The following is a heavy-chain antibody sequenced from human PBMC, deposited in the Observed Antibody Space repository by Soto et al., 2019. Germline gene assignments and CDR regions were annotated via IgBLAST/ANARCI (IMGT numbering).Heavy chain of an antibody. CDR2: IYWGDDK. D-gene: IGHD3-16*01. CDR1: GFSLDTWGVG. CDR3: ARDLRSWGSYYFDH. Sequence: QITLKESGPTLVRPTQTLTLTCTVSGFSLDTWGVGVGWIRQPPGKAPEWLALIYWGDDKRYSPSLKNRLTITKDTSNNQVVITVTNMDPVDTVPYYCARDLRSWGSYYFDHWGQGTLVTVSS. V-gene: IGHV2-5*02. J-gene: IGHJ4*02.